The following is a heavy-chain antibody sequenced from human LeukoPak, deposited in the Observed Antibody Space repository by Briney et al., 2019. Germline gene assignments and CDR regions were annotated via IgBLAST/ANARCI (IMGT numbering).Heavy chain of an antibody. V-gene: IGHV3-30*04. CDR2: ISSDVSNE. J-gene: IGHJ5*02. D-gene: IGHD2-8*02. Sequence: PGGSLRLSCAASGFTFSNYALHWVRQTPGKGLEWVAIISSDVSNEYYADPVKGRFTISRDNSKNTLYLQINSLRAEDTAIYYCAKDVWWSVSWGQGTLVTVSS. CDR3: AKDVWWSVS. CDR1: GFTFSNYA.